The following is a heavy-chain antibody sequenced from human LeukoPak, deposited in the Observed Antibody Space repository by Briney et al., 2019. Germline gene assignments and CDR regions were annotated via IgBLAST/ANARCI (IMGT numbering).Heavy chain of an antibody. CDR3: AKFMGSSGIDY. CDR2: VFWNGNT. D-gene: IGHD3-10*01. J-gene: IGHJ4*02. Sequence: SETLSLTCTVSGDSVSGDYWSWIRQPPGRGLEWVGRVFWNGNTNYNPSLLSRVTISIDASQNHFSLNLNSVTAADTAVYFCAKFMGSSGIDYWGQGTLVTVSS. CDR1: GDSVSGDY. V-gene: IGHV4-59*02.